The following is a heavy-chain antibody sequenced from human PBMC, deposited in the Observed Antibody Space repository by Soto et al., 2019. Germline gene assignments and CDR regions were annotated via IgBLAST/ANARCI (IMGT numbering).Heavy chain of an antibody. Sequence: GGSLRLSCAASGFTFSSYGMHWVRQAPGKGLEWVAVIWYDGSNKYYADSVKGRFTISRDNSKNTLYLQMNSLRAEDTAVYYCARDSTPTVLFSTMSGHNWFDPWGQGTLVTVSS. J-gene: IGHJ5*02. V-gene: IGHV3-33*01. CDR2: IWYDGSNK. D-gene: IGHD4-4*01. CDR3: ARDSTPTVLFSTMSGHNWFDP. CDR1: GFTFSSYG.